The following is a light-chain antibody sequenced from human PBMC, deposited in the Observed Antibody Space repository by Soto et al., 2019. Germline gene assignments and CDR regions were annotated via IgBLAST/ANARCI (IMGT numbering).Light chain of an antibody. V-gene: IGLV2-14*01. CDR3: SSYTSSSTRV. CDR1: SSDVGGYNY. CDR2: DVS. Sequence: QSVLTQPASVPGSPGQSITISCTGTSSDVGGYNYVSWYQQHPGKAPKLMIYDVSNRPSGASNRFSGSKSGNTASLTISGLQAEDEADYYCSSYTSSSTRVFGTGTKVTVL. J-gene: IGLJ1*01.